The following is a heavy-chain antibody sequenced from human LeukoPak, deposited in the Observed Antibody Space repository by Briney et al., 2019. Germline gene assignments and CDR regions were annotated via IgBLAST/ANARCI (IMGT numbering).Heavy chain of an antibody. CDR1: GFTFGDYA. CDR3: IRYGYNLAEYSQH. CDR2: IRSKAYGGTT. V-gene: IGHV3-49*03. Sequence: GGSLRLSCTASGFTFGDYAMSWFRQAPGKGLEWVGFIRSKAYGGTTEYAASVKGRFTISRDDSKSIAYLQMNSLKTEDTAVYFCIRYGYNLAEYSQHWGQGTLVTVSS. D-gene: IGHD5-24*01. J-gene: IGHJ1*01.